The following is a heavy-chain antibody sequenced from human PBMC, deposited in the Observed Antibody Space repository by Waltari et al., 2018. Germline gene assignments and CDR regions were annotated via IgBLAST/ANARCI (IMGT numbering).Heavy chain of an antibody. D-gene: IGHD6-6*01. J-gene: IGHJ4*02. CDR2: IIPIFGTA. V-gene: IGHV1-69*13. Sequence: QVQLVQSGAEVKKPGSSVKVSCKASGGTFSRYAISWVRQAPGQGLEWMGVIIPIFGTANYAQKFQGRVTMTADESTSTAYMELSSLRSEDTAVYYCAGSIAARPTVLDYWGQGTLVTVSS. CDR3: AGSIAARPTVLDY. CDR1: GGTFSRYA.